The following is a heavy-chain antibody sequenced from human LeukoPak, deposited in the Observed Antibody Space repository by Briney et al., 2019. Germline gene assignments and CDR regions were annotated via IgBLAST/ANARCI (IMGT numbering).Heavy chain of an antibody. D-gene: IGHD3-10*01. Sequence: ASVKVSCKASGYTFTSYAMHWVRQAPGQRLEWMGWINAGNGNTKYSQEFQGRVTITADKSTSTAYMELSSLRSEDTAVYYCAREGAFGEFDYWGQGTLVTVSS. V-gene: IGHV1-3*03. CDR2: INAGNGNT. J-gene: IGHJ4*02. CDR3: AREGAFGEFDY. CDR1: GYTFTSYA.